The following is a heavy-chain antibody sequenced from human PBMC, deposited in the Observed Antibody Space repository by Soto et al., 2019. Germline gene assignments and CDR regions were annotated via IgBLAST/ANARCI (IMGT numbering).Heavy chain of an antibody. V-gene: IGHV1-69*12. CDR2: IMPIFGRA. CDR1: GGTFTNYA. D-gene: IGHD6-19*01. Sequence: QVQLVQSGAEVKKPGSSVKVSCKASGGTFTNYAFSWVRQVPGQGLEWLGGIMPIFGRADYAQKFRGRVTATADESTSTVHVELSSLRSEDTAVYYCASWLKEAGIGGNSYYGMDVWGQGTTVTVSS. CDR3: ASWLKEAGIGGNSYYGMDV. J-gene: IGHJ6*02.